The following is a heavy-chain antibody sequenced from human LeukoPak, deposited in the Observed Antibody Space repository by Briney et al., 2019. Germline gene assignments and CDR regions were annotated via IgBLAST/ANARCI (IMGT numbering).Heavy chain of an antibody. CDR1: GFTFSSYA. D-gene: IGHD6-13*01. CDR3: ARWTSSSSWDYFDY. J-gene: IGHJ4*02. CDR2: ISYDGSNK. Sequence: GGSLRLSCAASGFTFSSYAMHWVRQAPGKGLEWVAVISYDGSNKYYADSVKGRFTISRDNSKNTLYLQMNSLRAEDTAVYYCARWTSSSSWDYFDYWGQGTLVTVSS. V-gene: IGHV3-30-3*01.